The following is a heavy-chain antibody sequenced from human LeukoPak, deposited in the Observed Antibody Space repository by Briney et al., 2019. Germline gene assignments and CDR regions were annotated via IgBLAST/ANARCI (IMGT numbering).Heavy chain of an antibody. CDR3: ARATLPMVRGVPSLGYYMDV. D-gene: IGHD3-10*01. Sequence: GGSPRLSCAASGFTFSSYSMNWVRQAPGKGLEWVSSISSSSSYIYYADSVKGRFTISRDNAKNSLYLQMNNLRAEDTAVYYCARATLPMVRGVPSLGYYMDVWGKGTTVTVSS. V-gene: IGHV3-21*01. CDR2: ISSSSSYI. J-gene: IGHJ6*03. CDR1: GFTFSSYS.